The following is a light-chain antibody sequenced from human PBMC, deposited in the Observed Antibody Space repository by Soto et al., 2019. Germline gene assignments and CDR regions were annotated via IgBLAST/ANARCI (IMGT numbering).Light chain of an antibody. Sequence: ETVLTQSPGTLSLSPGERATLSCRASQSVSSSFLAWYQQKRGQAPRLLIYDASSRATGIPDRFSGSGSGTDFTLTISRLEPEDFAVYYCQQYVRSPPSLTFGQGTKVEI. CDR1: QSVSSSF. CDR3: QQYVRSPPSLT. CDR2: DAS. J-gene: IGKJ1*01. V-gene: IGKV3-20*01.